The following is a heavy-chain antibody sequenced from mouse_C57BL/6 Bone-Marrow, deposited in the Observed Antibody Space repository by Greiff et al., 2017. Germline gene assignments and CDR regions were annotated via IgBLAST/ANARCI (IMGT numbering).Heavy chain of an antibody. CDR3: ARLEFDGSGGDWYFDV. D-gene: IGHD1-1*01. CDR2: IYPGDGST. V-gene: IGHV1-85*01. J-gene: IGHJ1*03. CDR1: GYTFTSYD. Sequence: QVQLQQSGPELVKPGASVKLSCKASGYTFTSYDINWVKQRPGQGLEWIGWIYPGDGSTKYNEKFKGKATLTVDTSSRTAYMELHSLTSEDSAVYFCARLEFDGSGGDWYFDVWGTGTTVTVSS.